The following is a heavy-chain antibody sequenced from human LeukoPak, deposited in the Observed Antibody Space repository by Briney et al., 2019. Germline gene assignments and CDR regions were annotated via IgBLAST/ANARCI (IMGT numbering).Heavy chain of an antibody. CDR1: GFTFDDYA. J-gene: IGHJ3*02. D-gene: IGHD6-13*01. CDR3: ARDLPPGIAAAVDAFDI. V-gene: IGHV3-9*01. CDR2: ISWNSGSI. Sequence: GGSLRLSCAASGFTFDDYAMHWVRQAPGKGLEWVSGISWNSGSIGYADSVKGRFTISRDNAKNSLYLQMNSLRAEDTAVYYCARDLPPGIAAAVDAFDIWGQGTMVTVSS.